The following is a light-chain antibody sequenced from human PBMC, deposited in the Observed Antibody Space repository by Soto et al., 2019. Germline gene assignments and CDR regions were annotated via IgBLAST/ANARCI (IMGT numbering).Light chain of an antibody. J-gene: IGLJ1*01. Sequence: QSVRTQPASVSASPGQSIAISCTGTSRDVGGYNYVSWYQQHPGKAPKLMIYDVSNRPSGVSNRFSGSKSGNTASLTISGLQAEDEADYYCSSYTSSTTYGFGTGTKVTVL. CDR1: SRDVGGYNY. V-gene: IGLV2-14*01. CDR3: SSYTSSTTYG. CDR2: DVS.